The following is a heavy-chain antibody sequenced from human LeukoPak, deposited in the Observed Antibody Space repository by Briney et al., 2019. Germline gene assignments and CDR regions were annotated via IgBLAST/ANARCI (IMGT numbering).Heavy chain of an antibody. D-gene: IGHD1-26*01. CDR3: ARDFLRGGASTFDY. CDR2: IKEDGSEK. CDR1: GFSFSTYW. Sequence: GGSLRLSWAASGFSFSTYWMSWVRQAPGKGLEWVANIKEDGSEKYYVDSVKGRFTISRDHAENSLYLQMNSLRAEDTAVYYCARDFLRGGASTFDYWGQGTLVTVSS. V-gene: IGHV3-7*01. J-gene: IGHJ4*02.